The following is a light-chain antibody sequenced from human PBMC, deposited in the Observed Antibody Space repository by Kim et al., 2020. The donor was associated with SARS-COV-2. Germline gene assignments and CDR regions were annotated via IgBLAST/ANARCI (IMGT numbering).Light chain of an antibody. CDR3: QSYDSSLWV. CDR2: EDN. J-gene: IGLJ3*02. Sequence: NFMLTQPHSVSESPGKTVTISCTGSSGSIASNYVQWYQQRPGSAPTPVIYEDNQRPSGVPDRFSGSIDSSSNSASLTISGLKTEDEADYYCQSYDSSLWVFGGGTQLTVL. CDR1: SGSIASNY. V-gene: IGLV6-57*02.